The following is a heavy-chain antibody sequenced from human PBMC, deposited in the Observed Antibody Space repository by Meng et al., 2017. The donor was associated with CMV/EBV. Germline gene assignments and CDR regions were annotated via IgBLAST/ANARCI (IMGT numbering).Heavy chain of an antibody. D-gene: IGHD5-12*01. CDR3: AGDGLDIVATISGDYFDY. Sequence: GESLKISCAASGFTFSSYWMSWVRQAPGKGLEWVANIKQDGSEKYYVDSVKGRFTISRDNAKNSLYLQMNSLRAEDTAVYYCAGDGLDIVATISGDYFDYWGQGTLVTVSS. V-gene: IGHV3-7*01. CDR2: IKQDGSEK. J-gene: IGHJ4*02. CDR1: GFTFSSYW.